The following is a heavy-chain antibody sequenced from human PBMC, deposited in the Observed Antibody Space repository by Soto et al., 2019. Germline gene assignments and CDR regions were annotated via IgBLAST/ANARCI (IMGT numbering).Heavy chain of an antibody. CDR3: ARDGLFWFGELSYALDV. V-gene: IGHV3-33*01. CDR2: IWYDGSDK. CDR1: GFTFSSYG. J-gene: IGHJ6*02. D-gene: IGHD3-10*01. Sequence: GGSLRLSCAASGFTFSSYGMHWVRQAPGKGLEWVADIWYDGSDKYYGDSVKGRFTISRDNSKNTLYLQMNSLRAEDTAVYYCARDGLFWFGELSYALDVWGQGTTVTVSS.